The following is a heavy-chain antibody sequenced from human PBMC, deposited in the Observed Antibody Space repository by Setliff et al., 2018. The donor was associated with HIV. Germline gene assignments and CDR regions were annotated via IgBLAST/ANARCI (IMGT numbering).Heavy chain of an antibody. V-gene: IGHV3-23*01. D-gene: IGHD6-13*01. CDR1: GFTFRNFA. CDR3: ARVDGSSSWFYYYYYYMDI. J-gene: IGHJ6*03. Sequence: GGSLRLSCAASGFTFRNFAMNWVRRAPGKGLEWVSTISGRGSNTYYAEPVKGRFTISRDNSKNTLSLQLNSLRAEDSAVYYCARVDGSSSWFYYYYYYMDIWGKGTTVTV. CDR2: ISGRGSNT.